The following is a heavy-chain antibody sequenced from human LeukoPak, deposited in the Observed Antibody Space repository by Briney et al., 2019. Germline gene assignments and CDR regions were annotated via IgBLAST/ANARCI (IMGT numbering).Heavy chain of an antibody. D-gene: IGHD2-2*01. Sequence: GGSLRLSCAASGFTFSSYSMNWVRQAPGKGLEWVSYISSSSNTIYYADSVKGRFTISRDNAKKSLYLQMTSLGVEDTAVYYCARLPVVPAAIIYYYYYYMDVWGKGTTVTVSS. V-gene: IGHV3-48*01. CDR3: ARLPVVPAAIIYYYYYYMDV. CDR1: GFTFSSYS. J-gene: IGHJ6*03. CDR2: ISSSSNTI.